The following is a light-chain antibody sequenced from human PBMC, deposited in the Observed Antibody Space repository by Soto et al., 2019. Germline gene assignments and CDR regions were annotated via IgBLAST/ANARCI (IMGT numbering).Light chain of an antibody. J-gene: IGKJ1*01. CDR2: GAS. Sequence: SLLTLSNGTLSLSPGERAPLSCRASQSVSNNYLAWYQQKPGQAPRLFIYGASNRATGIPDRFSGSGSGTDFTLTISRLEPEDFAVYYCLQYGSSGTFGQGTKADIK. V-gene: IGKV3-20*01. CDR1: QSVSNNY. CDR3: LQYGSSGT.